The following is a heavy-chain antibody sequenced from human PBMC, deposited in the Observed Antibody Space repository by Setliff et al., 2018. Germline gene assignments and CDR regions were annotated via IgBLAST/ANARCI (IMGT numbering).Heavy chain of an antibody. CDR2: IYYSGST. V-gene: IGHV4-59*01. CDR1: GDSISSYY. CDR3: ARHIWGAKMQLPHDVFDI. D-gene: IGHD2-2*01. J-gene: IGHJ3*02. Sequence: SETLSLTCTVSGDSISSYYWSWIRQPPGKGLEWIGYIYYSGSTNYNPSLKSRVTMSVATFENHFSLKLNSLTAADTAVYYCARHIWGAKMQLPHDVFDIWGQGTMVTVSS.